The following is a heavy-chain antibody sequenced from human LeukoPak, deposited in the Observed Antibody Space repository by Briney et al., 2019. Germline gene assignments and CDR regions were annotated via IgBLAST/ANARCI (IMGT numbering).Heavy chain of an antibody. CDR1: GFTFSSYA. CDR3: AKRRGLELTYYYHMDV. V-gene: IGHV3-23*01. D-gene: IGHD1-7*01. Sequence: PGGSLRLSCAASGFTFSSYAMSWVRQAPGKGLEWVSAISGSGGSTYYADSVKGRFTISRENSKNTLYLQMNSLRADDTAVYYCAKRRGLELTYYYHMDVWGKGTTVTVSS. J-gene: IGHJ6*03. CDR2: ISGSGGST.